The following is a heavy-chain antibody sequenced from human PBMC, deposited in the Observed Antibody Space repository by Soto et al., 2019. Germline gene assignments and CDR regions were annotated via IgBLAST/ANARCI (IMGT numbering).Heavy chain of an antibody. V-gene: IGHV3-21*01. Sequence: EVQLVESGGGLVKPGGSLRLSCAASGFTFSSYSRNWVRQAPGKGPEWVSSISSSSSYIYYADSVKGRFTISRGNAKNSQSLQMNSLSAEDTAVYYCARGGASVVVGAATGYYFDYWGQGTLVTVSS. D-gene: IGHD2-15*01. CDR3: ARGGASVVVGAATGYYFDY. CDR1: GFTFSSYS. J-gene: IGHJ4*02. CDR2: ISSSSSYI.